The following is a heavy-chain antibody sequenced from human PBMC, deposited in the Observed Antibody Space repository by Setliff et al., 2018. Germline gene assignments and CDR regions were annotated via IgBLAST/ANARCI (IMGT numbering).Heavy chain of an antibody. J-gene: IGHJ3*02. V-gene: IGHV4-34*01. Sequence: ASETLSLTCAVYGGSFTDHFWSWIRQPPGKGLEWIGEINHSGSTNYNPSLKSRVSISVDASKNQFSLKLTSVTAADTAVYFCARVPHIRFGELVTFDDAFDIWGQGTMVTVSS. D-gene: IGHD3-10*01. CDR3: ARVPHIRFGELVTFDDAFDI. CDR1: GGSFTDHF. CDR2: INHSGST.